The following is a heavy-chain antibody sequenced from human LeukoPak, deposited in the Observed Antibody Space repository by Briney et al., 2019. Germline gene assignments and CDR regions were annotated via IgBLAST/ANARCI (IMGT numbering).Heavy chain of an antibody. CDR3: ARGQLRLSN. CDR1: GGSFNGYY. CDR2: INHSGGT. D-gene: IGHD2-2*01. V-gene: IGHV4-34*01. J-gene: IGHJ4*02. Sequence: PSETLSLTCAVYGGSFNGYYWTWIRQPPGKGLEWIGEINHSGGTDYNPSLRSRVTISVDTSKNQSSLKLNSVTAADTAVYYCARGQLRLSNWGQGSLVIVSS.